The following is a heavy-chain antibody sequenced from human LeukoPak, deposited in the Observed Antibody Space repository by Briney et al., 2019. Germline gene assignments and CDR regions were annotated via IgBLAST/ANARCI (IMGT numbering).Heavy chain of an antibody. D-gene: IGHD3-22*01. CDR3: ARRNYYNGSGYLE. Sequence: SETLSLTCSVSGDSVSRSDSYWDWIRQPPGKGLEWIGTIYYSGRTYYSPSLKSRVTMSVDPSNNQFSLNLRSVTGADKAVLYYARRNYYNGSGYLEWGQGTLLSVSS. CDR1: GDSVSRSDSY. V-gene: IGHV4-39*01. CDR2: IYYSGRT. J-gene: IGHJ1*01.